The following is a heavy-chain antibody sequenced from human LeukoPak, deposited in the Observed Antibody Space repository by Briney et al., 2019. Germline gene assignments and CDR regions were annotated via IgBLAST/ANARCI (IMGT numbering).Heavy chain of an antibody. J-gene: IGHJ4*02. CDR2: INPNSGGT. D-gene: IGHD5-24*01. CDR3: AREGRNGYNEGYFDY. V-gene: IGHV1-2*02. CDR1: GYTFTGYY. Sequence: ASVKVSCKASGYTFTGYYIHWVRQAPGQGLDWMGWINPNSGGTKYAQNFQGRVTLTTDTSINTAYMELSSLRSDDTAVYYCAREGRNGYNEGYFDYWGQGTLVTVSS.